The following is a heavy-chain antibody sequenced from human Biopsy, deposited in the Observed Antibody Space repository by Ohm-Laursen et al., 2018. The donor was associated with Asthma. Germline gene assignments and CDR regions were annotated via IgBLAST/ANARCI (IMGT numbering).Heavy chain of an antibody. J-gene: IGHJ4*02. CDR2: IYDSGRT. CDR1: GGTISSGGHY. V-gene: IGHV4-31*03. CDR3: ARGVDYGGNHVDS. Sequence: SQTLSLTRTVSGGTISSGGHYWNWIRQEPGRGLEWIGNIYDSGRTYYKSSLKSRITISVDSSKNQLSLTLTSVTAADTAIYYCARGVDYGGNHVDSWGQGILVTVSA. D-gene: IGHD4-23*01.